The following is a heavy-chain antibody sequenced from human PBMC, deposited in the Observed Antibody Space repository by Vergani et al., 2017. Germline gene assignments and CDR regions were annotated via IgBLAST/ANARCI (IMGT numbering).Heavy chain of an antibody. CDR2: IYSTGST. D-gene: IGHD2-15*01. V-gene: IGHV4-31*03. Sequence: QLQLQQSGPGLVKPSQTLSLTCSVSGDSISSGVYYWNWIRQHPGKGLEWIGYIYSTGSTNHNPSLRRRINMSVDTSKNQFSLKLNSVTAADTAMYYCARMGGYDEGDAFRIGYFDSWGPGSLVTVSS. CDR1: GDSISSGVYY. CDR3: ARMGGYDEGDAFRIGYFDS. J-gene: IGHJ4*02.